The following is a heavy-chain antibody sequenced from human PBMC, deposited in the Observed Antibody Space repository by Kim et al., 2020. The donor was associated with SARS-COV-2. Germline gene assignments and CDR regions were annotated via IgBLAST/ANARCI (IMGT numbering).Heavy chain of an antibody. D-gene: IGHD2-15*01. J-gene: IGHJ4*02. V-gene: IGHV3-21*01. Sequence: SVKVRFTISRDNAKNSLYLQMNSLRAEDTAVYYCARGLRGKALIVTTPGGWGQGTLVTVSS. CDR3: ARGLRGKALIVTTPGG.